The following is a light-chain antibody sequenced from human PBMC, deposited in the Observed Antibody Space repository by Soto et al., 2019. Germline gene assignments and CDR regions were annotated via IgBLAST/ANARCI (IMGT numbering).Light chain of an antibody. CDR2: EVS. V-gene: IGLV2-8*01. J-gene: IGLJ2*01. Sequence: QSALTQPPSASGSPGQSVTISCTGTSREVGGYNSVSWYQQHPGKDPKFMIYEVSRRPSGVPDRFSGTKSGNPASLTISGLQTNNEADYYCHSQAGSINPVIFGGGTKLTVL. CDR3: HSQAGSINPVI. CDR1: SREVGGYNS.